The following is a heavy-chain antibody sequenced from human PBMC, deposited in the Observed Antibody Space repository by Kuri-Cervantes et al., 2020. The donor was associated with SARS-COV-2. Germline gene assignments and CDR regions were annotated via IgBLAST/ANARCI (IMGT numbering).Heavy chain of an antibody. J-gene: IGHJ4*02. Sequence: ASVKVSCKASGYTFTGYYTHWVRQAPGQGLERMGWINPNSGSTNYAQKFQGRVTMTRDTSISTAYMELSRLRSDDTAVYYCARADPPLAYCGGDCRLFDYWGQGTLVTVSS. CDR2: INPNSGST. D-gene: IGHD2-21*02. CDR1: GYTFTGYY. V-gene: IGHV1-2*02. CDR3: ARADPPLAYCGGDCRLFDY.